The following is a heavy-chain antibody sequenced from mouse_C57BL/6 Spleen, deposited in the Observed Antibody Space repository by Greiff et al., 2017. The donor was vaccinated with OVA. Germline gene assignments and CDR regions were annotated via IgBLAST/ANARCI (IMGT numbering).Heavy chain of an antibody. D-gene: IGHD3-2*02. J-gene: IGHJ2*01. CDR1: GFTFSDYG. CDR2: ISSGSSTI. Sequence: EVQVVESGGGLVKPGGSLKLSCAASGFTFSDYGMHWVRQAPEKGLEWVAYISSGSSTIYYAATVKGRFTISRDNAKNTLFLQMTSLMSEDAAVYYCARGEPGHDYWGQGTTLTVSS. CDR3: ARGEPGHDY. V-gene: IGHV5-17*01.